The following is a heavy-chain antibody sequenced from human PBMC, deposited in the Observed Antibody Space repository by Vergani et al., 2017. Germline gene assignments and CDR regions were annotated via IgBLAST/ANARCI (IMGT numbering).Heavy chain of an antibody. CDR2: IKSKTDGGTT. CDR1: GFTFSNAW. Sequence: EVQLVESGGGLVKPGGSLRLSCAASGFTFSNAWMSWVRQAPGKGLEWVGRIKSKTDGGTTDYAAPVKGRFTISRDDSKNTLYLQMTSLRAEDTAVYYCARTPAIAARRTWYYFDYWGQGTLVTVSS. D-gene: IGHD6-6*01. J-gene: IGHJ4*02. CDR3: ARTPAIAARRTWYYFDY. V-gene: IGHV3-15*01.